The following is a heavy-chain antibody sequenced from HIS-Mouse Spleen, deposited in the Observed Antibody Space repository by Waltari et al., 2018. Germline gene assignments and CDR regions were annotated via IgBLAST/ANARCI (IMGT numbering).Heavy chain of an antibody. D-gene: IGHD6-13*01. Sequence: QVQLQQSGPGLVKPSQTLSLTCAIPGDSVSSNSAAWNWTRQSPSRGLEWLGRTYYRSKWYNDYAVSVKSRITINPDTSKNQFSLQLNSVTPEDTAVYYCARSGFVAAAGTIDYWGQGTLVTVSS. CDR2: TYYRSKWYN. V-gene: IGHV6-1*01. J-gene: IGHJ4*02. CDR1: GDSVSSNSAA. CDR3: ARSGFVAAAGTIDY.